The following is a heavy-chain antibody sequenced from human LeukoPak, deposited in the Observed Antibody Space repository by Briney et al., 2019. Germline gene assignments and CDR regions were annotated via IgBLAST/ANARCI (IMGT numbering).Heavy chain of an antibody. Sequence: PSETLSLTCTVSGDSISASYWTWVRQPPGKGLEWIGDLYYGGSTNSNPSLSSRVKISVDTSKSQFSLNLNSVTAADTAMYFCARISGKGNIWYYFDYWGRGILVTVSP. CDR1: GDSISASY. J-gene: IGHJ4*02. V-gene: IGHV4-59*01. D-gene: IGHD6-13*01. CDR3: ARISGKGNIWYYFDY. CDR2: LYYGGST.